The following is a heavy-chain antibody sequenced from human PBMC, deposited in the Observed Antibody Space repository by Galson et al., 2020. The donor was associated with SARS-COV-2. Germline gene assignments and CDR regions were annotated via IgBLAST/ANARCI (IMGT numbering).Heavy chain of an antibody. Sequence: GESLKISCAVSGFTFTNYAMTWVRQAPGKGLECVSIISGGGGTTYYADSVKGRFTISRDNSKNTLYLQMNSLIVEDTAVYYCARSYDSSGYDAFDIWGQGTMVTVSS. CDR2: ISGGGGTT. D-gene: IGHD3-22*01. CDR3: ARSYDSSGYDAFDI. J-gene: IGHJ3*02. CDR1: GFTFTNYA. V-gene: IGHV3-23*01.